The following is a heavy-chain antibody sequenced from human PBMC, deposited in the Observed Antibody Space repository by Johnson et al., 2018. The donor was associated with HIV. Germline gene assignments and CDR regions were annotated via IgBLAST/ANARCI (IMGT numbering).Heavy chain of an antibody. D-gene: IGHD3-22*01. J-gene: IGHJ3*02. CDR3: AKVYDSSGYYSYDAFDI. CDR1: GFTFSSYW. Sequence: VQLVESGGGLVPPGGSLRLSCAASGFTFSSYWMTWVRQAPGKGLEWVSAISGSGGSTYYADSVKGRFTISRDNSKNTLYLQMNSLRAEDTAVYYCAKVYDSSGYYSYDAFDIWGQGTMVTVSS. CDR2: ISGSGGST. V-gene: IGHV3-23*04.